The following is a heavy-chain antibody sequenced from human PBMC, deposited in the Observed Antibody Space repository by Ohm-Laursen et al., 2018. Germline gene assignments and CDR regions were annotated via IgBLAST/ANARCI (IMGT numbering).Heavy chain of an antibody. D-gene: IGHD5-18*01. J-gene: IGHJ4*02. CDR2: LNPVSGNS. CDR3: ARGRGVRIQLWLPY. CDR1: GYTFTSYD. V-gene: IGHV1-8*01. Sequence: GASVKVSCKASGYTFTSYDITWVRQASGQGPEWIGWLNPVSGNSNFGQKFRGRVTVTSDTSISTAYMELSSLRSEDTAVYYCARGRGVRIQLWLPYWGQGTLVTVSS.